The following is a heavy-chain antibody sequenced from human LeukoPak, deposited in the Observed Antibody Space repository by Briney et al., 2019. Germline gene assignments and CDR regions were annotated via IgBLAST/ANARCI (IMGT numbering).Heavy chain of an antibody. CDR3: AKASAMIVVVSKHFDY. CDR1: GFTFSTYS. CDR2: ISSSSSYI. Sequence: GGSLRLSCVASGFTFSTYSMNWVRQAPGKGLEWVSCISSSSSYIYYADSVKGRFTISRDNAKNSLYLQMNSLRAEDTAVYYCAKASAMIVVVSKHFDYWGQGTLVTVSS. V-gene: IGHV3-21*04. D-gene: IGHD3-22*01. J-gene: IGHJ4*02.